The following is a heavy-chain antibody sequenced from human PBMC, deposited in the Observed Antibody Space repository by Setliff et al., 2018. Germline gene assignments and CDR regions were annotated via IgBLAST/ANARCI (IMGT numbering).Heavy chain of an antibody. CDR1: GYTFTNYG. CDR2: INNYNTNT. V-gene: IGHV1-18*01. Sequence: ASVKVSCKTSGYTFTNYGITWVRQAPGQGLEWMGWINNYNTNTNYAQKLQGRVAMTTDTSTRTAYMELRSLRSDDSAVYYCARINFYVSSGHYYAPDYWGQGTLVTVSS. CDR3: ARINFYVSSGHYYAPDY. D-gene: IGHD3-22*01. J-gene: IGHJ4*02.